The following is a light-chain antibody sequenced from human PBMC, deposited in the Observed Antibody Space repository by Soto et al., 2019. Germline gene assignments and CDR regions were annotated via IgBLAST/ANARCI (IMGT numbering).Light chain of an antibody. V-gene: IGLV1-44*01. CDR2: NNN. J-gene: IGLJ3*02. CDR1: SSNIGGNS. CDR3: AAWDDSLSGPV. Sequence: QSVMTQPPSVSAAPGQKVTISCSGSSSNIGGNSVSWYQQLPGTAPKLLVYNNNQRPSGVPDRFSGSKSDTSASLAISGLQFEDEAVYYCAAWDDSLSGPVFGGGTKVTVL.